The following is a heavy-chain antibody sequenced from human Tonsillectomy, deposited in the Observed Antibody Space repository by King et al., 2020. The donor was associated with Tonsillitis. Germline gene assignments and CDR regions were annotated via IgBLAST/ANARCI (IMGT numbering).Heavy chain of an antibody. CDR3: ARGRKKILDY. V-gene: IGHV4-34*01. CDR1: GGSFIGYY. Sequence: VQLQQWGAGLLKPSETLSLTCAVYGGSFIGYYWSWIRQRPGKGLEWIGEINHSGSTHYNPSLKSRVTISVDTSKNQFSLQLSSVTAADTAVYYCARGRKKILDYWGQGTLVTVSS. CDR2: INHSGST. J-gene: IGHJ4*02.